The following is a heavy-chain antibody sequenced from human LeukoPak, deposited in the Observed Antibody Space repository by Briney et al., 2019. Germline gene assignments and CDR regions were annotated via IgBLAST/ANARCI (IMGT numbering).Heavy chain of an antibody. V-gene: IGHV3-30*04. D-gene: IGHD2-15*01. CDR2: ISYDGSDK. Sequence: PGRSLRLSCAASGFSFSDHSMLWVRQAPGKGLEWVTVISYDGSDKFYTDSVKGRFLISRDNSKNTLYLQMNSLRAEDTAVYYCAKEDIVVVAANFDYWGQGTLVTVSS. CDR1: GFSFSDHS. CDR3: AKEDIVVVAANFDY. J-gene: IGHJ4*02.